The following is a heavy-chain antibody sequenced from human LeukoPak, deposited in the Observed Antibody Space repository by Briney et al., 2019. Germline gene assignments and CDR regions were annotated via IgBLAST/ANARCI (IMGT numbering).Heavy chain of an antibody. CDR3: ARGDANWGYYFDY. CDR2: ITWNGGST. D-gene: IGHD7-27*01. J-gene: IGHJ4*02. CDR1: GFTFDDFG. Sequence: GGSLRLSCAASGFTFDDFGMSWVRQAPGKGLEWVSGITWNGGSTGYADSVKGRFTISRDNAKNSLYLQMNSLGAEDTALYYCARGDANWGYYFDYWGQGTLVTVSS. V-gene: IGHV3-20*04.